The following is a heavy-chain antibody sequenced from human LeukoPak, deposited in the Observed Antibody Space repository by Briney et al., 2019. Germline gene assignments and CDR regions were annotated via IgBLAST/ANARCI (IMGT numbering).Heavy chain of an antibody. CDR1: GFTFTSNT. J-gene: IGHJ4*02. Sequence: GGSLRLSCEASGFTFTSNTMNWVRQSPGKGLEWVASISSSDAYIYYADSLRGRFTISRDNAKNSVYLHMSSLRVDDTGLYYCARRGSGSTFYSFDYWGQGALVTVSS. V-gene: IGHV3-21*01. CDR3: ARRGSGSTFYSFDY. CDR2: ISSSDAYI. D-gene: IGHD3-16*01.